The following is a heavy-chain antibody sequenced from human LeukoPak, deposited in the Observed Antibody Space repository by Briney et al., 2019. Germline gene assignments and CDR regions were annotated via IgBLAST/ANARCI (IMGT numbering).Heavy chain of an antibody. Sequence: GAPLNISCKGSGYSFTSYWIGWLRQMPGKGLEWMGIIYTGNSDTRYSPSFQGQVTISADKSISTAYLHLSSLKASDTAMYYCARRVGYCSSTSLYVSYGMDVWGQGTTVTVCS. CDR3: ARRVGYCSSTSLYVSYGMDV. J-gene: IGHJ6*02. CDR1: GYSFTSYW. CDR2: IYTGNSDT. D-gene: IGHD2-2*01. V-gene: IGHV5-51*01.